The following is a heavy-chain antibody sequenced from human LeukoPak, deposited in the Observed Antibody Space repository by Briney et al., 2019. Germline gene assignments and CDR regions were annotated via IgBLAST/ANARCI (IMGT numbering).Heavy chain of an antibody. D-gene: IGHD2-8*01. CDR3: ARDNTYCVSGVCYVLNLFDY. J-gene: IGHJ4*02. CDR1: GYNFANYG. V-gene: IGHV1-18*01. CDR2: ISTIRGIT. Sequence: ASVKVSCKASGYNFANYGISWVRQAPGQGLEWMASISTIRGITNYAQRFQGRVTLTTDTSTNTAYLELRSLRSDDTAVYYCARDNTYCVSGVCYVLNLFDYWGQGTLVTVSS.